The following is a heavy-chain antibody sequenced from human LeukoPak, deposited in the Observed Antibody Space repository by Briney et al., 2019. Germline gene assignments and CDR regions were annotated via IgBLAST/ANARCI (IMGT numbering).Heavy chain of an antibody. CDR3: ARCGKDGDYVQN. D-gene: IGHD4-17*01. Sequence: SETLSLTCTVSGGSISSGGYYWSWIRQHPGKGLEWIGYIYYSGSTYYNPSLKSRVTISVDTSRNQFSLKLSSVTAADTAVYYCARCGKDGDYVQNWGQGTLVTVSS. CDR1: GGSISSGGYY. V-gene: IGHV4-31*03. J-gene: IGHJ4*02. CDR2: IYYSGST.